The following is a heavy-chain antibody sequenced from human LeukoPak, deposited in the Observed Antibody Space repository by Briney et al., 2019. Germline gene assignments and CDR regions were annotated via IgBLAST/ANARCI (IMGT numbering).Heavy chain of an antibody. V-gene: IGHV4-59*01. CDR1: GGSISSYY. J-gene: IGHJ4*02. D-gene: IGHD3-9*01. CDR3: ARAGEDFDWLWFDY. Sequence: SETLSLTCTVSGGSISSYYWSWIRQPPGKGLEWIGYIYYSGSTNYNPSLKSPVTISLDTSKNQFSLKLSSVTAAYTAVYYCARAGEDFDWLWFDYWGQGTLVTVSS. CDR2: IYYSGST.